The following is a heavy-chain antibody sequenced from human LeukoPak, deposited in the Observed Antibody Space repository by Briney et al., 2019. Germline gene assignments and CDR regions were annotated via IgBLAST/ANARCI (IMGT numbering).Heavy chain of an antibody. D-gene: IGHD3-9*01. Sequence: GASVKVSCKVSGYSITELSTHWVRQAPGKGLEWMGGFDPGSGEIIYEQKFEDRVAMTEDTSTDTAYMELSSLRSEDTALYYCATGTHYDLLPFWGQGTLVTVSS. V-gene: IGHV1-24*01. CDR1: GYSITELS. CDR2: FDPGSGEI. CDR3: ATGTHYDLLPF. J-gene: IGHJ4*02.